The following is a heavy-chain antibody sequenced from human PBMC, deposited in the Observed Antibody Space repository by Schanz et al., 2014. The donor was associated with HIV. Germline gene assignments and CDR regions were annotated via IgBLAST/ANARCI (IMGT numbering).Heavy chain of an antibody. CDR1: GYSLTEPS. D-gene: IGHD3-22*01. CDR3: TIDKTNYDSSGYYYIA. J-gene: IGHJ5*02. Sequence: VQLVQSGAEVKKPGASVKVSCKVSGYSLTEPSMHWVRQAPGKGLEWVGGFDPEDAKTIYAQKFQGRVTMTEDTSTDTAYMELSSLRPEDTAVYYCTIDKTNYDSSGYYYIAWGQGTLVTVSS. CDR2: FDPEDAKT. V-gene: IGHV1-24*01.